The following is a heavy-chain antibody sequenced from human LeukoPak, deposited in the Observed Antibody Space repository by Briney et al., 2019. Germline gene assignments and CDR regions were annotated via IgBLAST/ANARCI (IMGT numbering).Heavy chain of an antibody. CDR1: GGSISSYY. Sequence: SETLSLTCTVSGGSISSYYWSWIRQPPGKGLEWIGYIYYSGSTNYNPSLKSRVTISVDTSKNQFSLKLSSVTAADTAVYYCARRAGWGSGYYDAYFDYWGQGTLVTVSS. V-gene: IGHV4-59*01. J-gene: IGHJ4*02. D-gene: IGHD3-22*01. CDR2: IYYSGST. CDR3: ARRAGWGSGYYDAYFDY.